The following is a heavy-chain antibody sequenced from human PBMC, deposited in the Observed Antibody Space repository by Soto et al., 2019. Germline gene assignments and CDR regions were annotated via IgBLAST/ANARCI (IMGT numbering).Heavy chain of an antibody. J-gene: IGHJ4*02. CDR2: INTNGVNT. V-gene: IGHV3-64*01. D-gene: IGHD6-19*01. Sequence: EVQLVEPGGGLVQPGGSLRLSCAASGFTFSGYSMFWVRQAPGKGLEYVSAINTNGVNTFYAKSVKGRFTISRDNSKNTMYLQMGSLRAEDMAVYYCARGRVEDSSGWATYFDYWGQGTLVTVSS. CDR1: GFTFSGYS. CDR3: ARGRVEDSSGWATYFDY.